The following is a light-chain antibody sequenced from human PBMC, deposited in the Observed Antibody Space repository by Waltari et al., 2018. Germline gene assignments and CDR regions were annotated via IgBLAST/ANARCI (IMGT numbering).Light chain of an antibody. CDR2: GAS. J-gene: IGKJ5*01. V-gene: IGKV3-20*01. CDR1: QSVKSNY. Sequence: ENVLTQSPGTLSLSPGERATLSCRASQSVKSNYLAWYQQRFGQAPRLLIYGASRRATGIPDRFRGSGSVTDFTLTINRLEPEDFVVYYCQQYGSSPFTFGQGTRLEIK. CDR3: QQYGSSPFT.